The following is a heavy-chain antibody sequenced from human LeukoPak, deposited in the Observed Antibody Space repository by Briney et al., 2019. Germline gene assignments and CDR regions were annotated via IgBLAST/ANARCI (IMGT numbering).Heavy chain of an antibody. CDR2: VYHSGTT. CDR1: GASIISSDYY. Sequence: SQTLSLTCTVSGASIISSDYYWGWIRQPPGQGLEWIGNVYHSGTTYYNPSLKSRVTISVDTANSQFSLILNSVTAADTAVYYCATVVVNWNYLNFWGRGVLVTVSS. D-gene: IGHD1-7*01. CDR3: ATVVVNWNYLNF. V-gene: IGHV4-39*07. J-gene: IGHJ4*02.